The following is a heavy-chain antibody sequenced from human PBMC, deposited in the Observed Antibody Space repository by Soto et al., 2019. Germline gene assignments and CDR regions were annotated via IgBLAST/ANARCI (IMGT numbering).Heavy chain of an antibody. J-gene: IGHJ4*02. D-gene: IGHD6-19*01. CDR1: GYTFTNYG. CDR3: ARDLQYSSGHFDY. V-gene: IGHV1-18*01. Sequence: ASVKVSCKASGYTFTNYGISWVRQAPGQGLEWVGWISTYNDNKNYAQKLQGRVTMTTDTSTSTAYMELRSLRSDDTAVYYCARDLQYSSGHFDYWGQGTLVTVSS. CDR2: ISTYNDNK.